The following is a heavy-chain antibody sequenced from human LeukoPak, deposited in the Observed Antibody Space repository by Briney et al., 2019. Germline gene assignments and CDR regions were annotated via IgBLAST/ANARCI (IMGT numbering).Heavy chain of an antibody. V-gene: IGHV3-7*03. J-gene: IGHJ4*02. CDR1: GFTFSSYW. Sequence: PGGSLRLSCAASGFTFSSYWMSWVRQAPGKGLEWVANIKQDGSEKYYVDSVKGRFTISRDNAKNSLYLQMNSLRAEDTAVYYCAKARVEYCSSTSCYLDYWGQGTLVTVSS. CDR3: AKARVEYCSSTSCYLDY. D-gene: IGHD2-2*01. CDR2: IKQDGSEK.